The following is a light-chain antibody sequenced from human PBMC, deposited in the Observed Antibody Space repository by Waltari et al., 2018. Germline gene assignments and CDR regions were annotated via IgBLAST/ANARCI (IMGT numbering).Light chain of an antibody. V-gene: IGLV1-44*01. CDR2: NDN. CDR1: NSHLGGNF. J-gene: IGLJ3*02. CDR3: AVWDDSLGGV. Sequence: QSVLTQPPSVSGTPGQRVTISCSGSNSHLGGNFVTWYQQLPGKAPKLLIYNDNQGPSGVPDRFSASKSGTSAALAITGLQSEDEADYYCAVWDDSLGGVFGGGTKLTVL.